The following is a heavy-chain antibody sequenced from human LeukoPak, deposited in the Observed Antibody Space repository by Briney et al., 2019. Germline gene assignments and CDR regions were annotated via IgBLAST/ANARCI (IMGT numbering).Heavy chain of an antibody. CDR2: IYYSGST. CDR3: ARARAYGGKSHPKYYFDY. Sequence: SETLSLTCTVSGGSISSYYWSWIRQPPGKGLEWIGYIYYSGSTNYNPSLKSRVTISVDTSKNQFSLKLSSVTAADTAVYYCARARAYGGKSHPKYYFDYWGQGTLVTVSS. CDR1: GGSISSYY. V-gene: IGHV4-59*01. D-gene: IGHD4-23*01. J-gene: IGHJ4*02.